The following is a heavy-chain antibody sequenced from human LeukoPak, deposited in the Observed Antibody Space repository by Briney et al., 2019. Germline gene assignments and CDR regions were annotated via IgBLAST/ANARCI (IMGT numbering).Heavy chain of an antibody. V-gene: IGHV1-18*01. D-gene: IGHD3-22*01. J-gene: IGHJ4*02. CDR2: ISAYNGNT. Sequence: GASVKVSCKASGYTFTSYGISWVRQAPGQGLEWMGWISAYNGNTNYAQKFQGRVTITADKSMSTAYMELSSLRSEDTAVCYCARTYYYDSSGYYPHVNWGQGTLVTVSS. CDR3: ARTYYYDSSGYYPHVN. CDR1: GYTFTSYG.